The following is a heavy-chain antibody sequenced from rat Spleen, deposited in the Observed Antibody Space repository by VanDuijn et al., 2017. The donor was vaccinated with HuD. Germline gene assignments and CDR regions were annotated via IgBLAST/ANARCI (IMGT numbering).Heavy chain of an antibody. V-gene: IGHV5S10*01. D-gene: IGHD1-12*02. CDR1: GFTFSDYT. CDR3: TRPLYYYDGSYVDY. J-gene: IGHJ2*01. Sequence: EVQLVESGGGLVQPGRSLKLSCAASGFTFSDYTMAWVRQAPKKGLEWVATIVYDGTRTYFRDSVKGRFTLSRDNTKSTLYLQMDSLRSEDTATYYCTRPLYYYDGSYVDYWGQGVMVTVSS. CDR2: IVYDGTRT.